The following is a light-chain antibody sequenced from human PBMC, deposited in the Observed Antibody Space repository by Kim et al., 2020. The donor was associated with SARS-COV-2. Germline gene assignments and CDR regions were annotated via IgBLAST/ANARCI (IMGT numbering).Light chain of an antibody. CDR3: QQFFTYPIT. CDR2: KAS. Sequence: ASVSDRVTITRRDSQSIYSYLAWYPQKLDTVPKIRFYKASTVESGVPSMFSGSESGTEFTLTISSLQPDDFATYYCQQFFTYPITFGQGTRLEIK. CDR1: QSIYSY. J-gene: IGKJ5*01. V-gene: IGKV1-5*03.